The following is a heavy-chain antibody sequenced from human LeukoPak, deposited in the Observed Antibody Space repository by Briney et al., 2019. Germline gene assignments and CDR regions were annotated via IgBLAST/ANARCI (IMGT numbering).Heavy chain of an antibody. V-gene: IGHV3-21*01. J-gene: IGHJ4*02. CDR2: ISSSSGYI. D-gene: IGHD1-14*01. Sequence: GGSLRLSCAASGFTFSSYSMNWVRQAPGKGLEWVSSISSSSGYIYYADSVKGRFTISRDNAKNSLYLQMNSLRAEDTAVYYCAKPGWESRYYFDYWGQGTLVTVSS. CDR1: GFTFSSYS. CDR3: AKPGWESRYYFDY.